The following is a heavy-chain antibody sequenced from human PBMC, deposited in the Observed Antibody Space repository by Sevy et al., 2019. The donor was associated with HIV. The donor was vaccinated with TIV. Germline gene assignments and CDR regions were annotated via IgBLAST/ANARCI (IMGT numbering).Heavy chain of an antibody. CDR3: ARERWLARASDF. D-gene: IGHD6-19*01. V-gene: IGHV3-21*01. J-gene: IGHJ4*02. CDR2: ISSSSNYI. Sequence: GGSLRLSCAASGFSFSSYSMNWVRQAPGKGLEWVSSISSSSNYIYYADSVKGRCTISRDNAKNSLYLQMNSLRAEDTAVYYCARERWLARASDFWGQGTLVTVSS. CDR1: GFSFSSYS.